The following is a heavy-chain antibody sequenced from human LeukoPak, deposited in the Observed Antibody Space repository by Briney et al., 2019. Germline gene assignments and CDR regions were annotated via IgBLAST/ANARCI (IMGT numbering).Heavy chain of an antibody. V-gene: IGHV1-2*02. CDR2: INPKNGDS. Sequence: ASVNVSCKASGYPFTTYYIHWVRQAPGQGLEWMGCINPKNGDSKYAQKFQGRVTVTRATSIATAYMEVSRLTSDDTAVYFCARAGYDYGDSSDFWGQGTLVTVSS. D-gene: IGHD4-17*01. CDR1: GYPFTTYY. CDR3: ARAGYDYGDSSDF. J-gene: IGHJ4*02.